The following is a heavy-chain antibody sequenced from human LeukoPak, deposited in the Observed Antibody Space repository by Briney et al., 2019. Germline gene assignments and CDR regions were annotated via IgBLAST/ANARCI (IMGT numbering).Heavy chain of an antibody. D-gene: IGHD5-18*01. Sequence: SETLSLTCTVSDYSISSGIYYWAWIRQPPGKGLEWIGTIFYSGTTFYNPSLKSRVTISVDTSKNQFSLKVNSVTAADTAVYYCAKDADTAKWYYYYGMDVWGQGTTVTVSS. CDR3: AKDADTAKWYYYYGMDV. CDR2: IFYSGTT. J-gene: IGHJ6*02. CDR1: DYSISSGIYY. V-gene: IGHV4-39*02.